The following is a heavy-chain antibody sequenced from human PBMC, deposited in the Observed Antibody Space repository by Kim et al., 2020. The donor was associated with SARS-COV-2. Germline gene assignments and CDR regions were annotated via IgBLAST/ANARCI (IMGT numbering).Heavy chain of an antibody. CDR1: GFTVSSNY. Sequence: GGSLRLSCAASGFTVSSNYMSWVRQAPGKGLEWVSVIYSGGSTYYADSVKGRFTISRHNSKNTLYLQMNSLRAEDTAVYYCARAPYYYDSSGYWTSYGMDVWGQGTTVTVSS. CDR2: IYSGGST. J-gene: IGHJ6*02. D-gene: IGHD3-22*01. V-gene: IGHV3-53*04. CDR3: ARAPYYYDSSGYWTSYGMDV.